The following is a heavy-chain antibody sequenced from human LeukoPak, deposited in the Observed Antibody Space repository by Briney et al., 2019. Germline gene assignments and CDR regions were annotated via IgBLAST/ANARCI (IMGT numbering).Heavy chain of an antibody. CDR3: VRDSDGGY. V-gene: IGHV3-7*01. CDR2: IKQDGSEK. Sequence: GGSLRLSCAASGFTFSRYWMSWVRQAPGKGLEWVANIKQDGSEKSYVDSVKGRFTISRDNAKNSLYLQMNSLGAEDTAVYYCVRDSDGGYWGQGTLVTVSS. J-gene: IGHJ4*02. CDR1: GFTFSRYW. D-gene: IGHD2-21*02.